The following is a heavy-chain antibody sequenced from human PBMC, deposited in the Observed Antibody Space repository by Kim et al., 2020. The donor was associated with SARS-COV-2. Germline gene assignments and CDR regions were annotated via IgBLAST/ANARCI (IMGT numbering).Heavy chain of an antibody. CDR3: ARVLYDILTGYYQFDY. CDR1: GYSFTSYC. D-gene: IGHD3-9*01. J-gene: IGHJ4*02. Sequence: GESLKISCKGSGYSFTSYCIGWVRQMPRKGLEWMGIIYPGDSDTRYSPSFQGQVTISADKSISTAYLQWSSLKASDTAMYYCARVLYDILTGYYQFDYWGQGTLVTVSS. CDR2: IYPGDSDT. V-gene: IGHV5-51*01.